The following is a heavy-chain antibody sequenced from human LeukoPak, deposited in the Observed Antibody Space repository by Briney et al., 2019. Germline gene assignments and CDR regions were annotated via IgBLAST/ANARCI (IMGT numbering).Heavy chain of an antibody. CDR3: ADMVRGVIVFGMDL. J-gene: IGHJ6*02. CDR1: GFTFDDYG. D-gene: IGHD3-10*01. V-gene: IGHV3-23*01. Sequence: GGSLRLSCAASGFTFDDYGMSWVRQAPGKGLEWVSGISIGGTNTYYADSVKGRFTISRDDPKNTLHLQMNSLRAEDTAVYYCADMVRGVIVFGMDLWGQGTTVTVSS. CDR2: ISIGGTNT.